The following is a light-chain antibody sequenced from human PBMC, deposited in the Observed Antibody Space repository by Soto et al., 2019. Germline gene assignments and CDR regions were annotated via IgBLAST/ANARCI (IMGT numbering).Light chain of an antibody. CDR1: NIESNS. CDR2: DDT. J-gene: IGLJ2*01. V-gene: IGLV3-21*02. CDR3: QVWDSTNEHEAI. Sequence: SYELTQPPSLSVAPGQTARISCEEDNIESNSVHWYQQMPGQAPVLVVFDDTDRPSGVPERFSGSNSGNTATLTISRVEAGDEADYYCQVWDSTNEHEAIFGGGTKLTVL.